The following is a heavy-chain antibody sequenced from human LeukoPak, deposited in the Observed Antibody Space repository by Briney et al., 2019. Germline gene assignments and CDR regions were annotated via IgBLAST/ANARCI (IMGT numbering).Heavy chain of an antibody. Sequence: TSETLSLTCTVPGLSISSSNSYWGWIRQAPGKGLERLSVIYSASSTYYADSVKDRFSISRDNSKNTLYLQMNSLRVEDTAVYYCARDLSPWETRNPDAFDIWGQGTMVTVSS. CDR3: ARDLSPWETRNPDAFDI. CDR1: GLSISSSNSY. V-gene: IGHV3-53*01. J-gene: IGHJ3*02. D-gene: IGHD1-14*01. CDR2: IYSASST.